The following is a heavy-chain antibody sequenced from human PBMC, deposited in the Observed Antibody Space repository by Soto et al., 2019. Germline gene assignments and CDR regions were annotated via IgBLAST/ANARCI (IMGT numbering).Heavy chain of an antibody. CDR1: GFTFSSYN. CDR3: VGLPQGMGVDDAFEI. D-gene: IGHD3-10*01. CDR2: INSGSSYI. J-gene: IGHJ3*02. V-gene: IGHV3-21*01. Sequence: EVQLVESGGGLVKPGGSLRLSCEVSGFTFSSYNMNWVRQAPGKGLEWVSIINSGSSYIYYADSVKGRFTISRDNAKKSLYLQMNSLTAEDTAVYYWVGLPQGMGVDDAFEIWGQGTMVTVSS.